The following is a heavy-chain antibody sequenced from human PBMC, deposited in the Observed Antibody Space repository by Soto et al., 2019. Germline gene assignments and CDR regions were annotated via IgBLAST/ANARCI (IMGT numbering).Heavy chain of an antibody. J-gene: IGHJ4*02. CDR2: ISAHNGNT. V-gene: IGHV1-18*01. D-gene: IGHD6-6*01. CDR3: ARGRDGDY. Sequence: QVHLVQSGAEVKKPGASVKVSCKGSGYGFTTYGITWVRQAPGQGLEWMAWISAHNGNTDYAQTLQARVTVTRDTLTSTAYMELRSLRSDDTAVYYCARGRDGDYWGQGALVTVSS. CDR1: GYGFTTYG.